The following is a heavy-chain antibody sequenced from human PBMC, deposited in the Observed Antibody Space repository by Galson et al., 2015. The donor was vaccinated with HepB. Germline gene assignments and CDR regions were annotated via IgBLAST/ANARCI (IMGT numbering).Heavy chain of an antibody. Sequence: SLRLSCAASGFTFSGSGIHWVRLAPGKGLEWVGRIRNGANYYATAYAPSVRGRFTVSRDDLKSTAYLQMNSLTPEDTAVYYCTRPGYGSSWFLDYAHGVDVWGQGTTAIVS. CDR2: IRNGANYYAT. CDR1: GFTFSGSG. CDR3: TRPGYGSSWFLDYAHGVDV. V-gene: IGHV3-73*01. D-gene: IGHD3/OR15-3a*01. J-gene: IGHJ6*02.